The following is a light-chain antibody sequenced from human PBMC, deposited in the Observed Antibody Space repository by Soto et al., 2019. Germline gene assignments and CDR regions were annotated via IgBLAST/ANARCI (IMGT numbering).Light chain of an antibody. CDR2: DVS. J-gene: IGLJ1*01. Sequence: QSALTQPASVSGSPGQSITISCTGTSSDVGGYNYVSWYQQHPGKAPKLMIYDVSNRPSGVSNRFSGSKSGNTASLTISGLQDEDEADYYCCSYTGGSTYVFGTGTKLTVL. CDR3: CSYTGGSTYV. CDR1: SSDVGGYNY. V-gene: IGLV2-14*01.